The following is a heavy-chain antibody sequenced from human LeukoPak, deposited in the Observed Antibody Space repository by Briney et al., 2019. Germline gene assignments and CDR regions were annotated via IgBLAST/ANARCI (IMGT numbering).Heavy chain of an antibody. D-gene: IGHD2-15*01. V-gene: IGHV5-51*01. CDR1: GYSFTTYW. J-gene: IGHJ6*02. Sequence: GESLKISCKASGYSFTTYWIAWVRQMPGNGLEWMGIIYPGDSDLRYSPSFQGQVTISADKSISTAYLQWSSLKASDTAMYYCARLGCSGGYCYNGMDVWGRGTTVTVSS. CDR2: IYPGDSDL. CDR3: ARLGCSGGYCYNGMDV.